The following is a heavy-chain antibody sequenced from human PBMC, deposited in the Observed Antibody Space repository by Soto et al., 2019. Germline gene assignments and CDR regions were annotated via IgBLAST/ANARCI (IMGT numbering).Heavy chain of an antibody. CDR2: ISSDGRKE. D-gene: IGHD2-8*01. CDR3: ARDNGGY. V-gene: IGHV3-30*04. J-gene: IGHJ4*02. CDR1: GFTFRTYA. Sequence: QEQLVESGGGVVQPGRSLRLSCAASGFTFRTYAMHWVSQAPGKGLEWVAVISSDGRKEFYVDSVKGRFTISRDNSKNTLYLQMNSPRTDDTAIYYCARDNGGYWGQGTLVTVSS.